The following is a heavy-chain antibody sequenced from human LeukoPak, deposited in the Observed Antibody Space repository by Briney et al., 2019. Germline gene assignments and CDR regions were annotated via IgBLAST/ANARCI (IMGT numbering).Heavy chain of an antibody. V-gene: IGHV3-21*01. Sequence: GGSLRLSCAAPGFTFSSYSMNRVRQAPGKGLEWVSSINSGSTYTYYTESVKGRFTVSRDNAKNSLFLQMNSLRAEDTAIYYCARSLTTLTYEGYWGQGTLVTVSS. D-gene: IGHD1-1*01. J-gene: IGHJ4*02. CDR3: ARSLTTLTYEGY. CDR1: GFTFSSYS. CDR2: INSGSTYT.